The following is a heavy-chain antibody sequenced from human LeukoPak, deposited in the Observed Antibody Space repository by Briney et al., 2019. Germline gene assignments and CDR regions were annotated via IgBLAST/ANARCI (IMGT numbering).Heavy chain of an antibody. J-gene: IGHJ6*02. Sequence: SETLSLTRTFPGGSLRSFFWGWVRPPAGEGLEWVWRIFTRGSTNYNPSLKSRVTMSVDTSKNQFSLKLSSVTAADTAVYYCARAGRSYQLLPYYYYGMDVWGQGTTVTVSS. CDR2: IFTRGST. CDR1: GGSLRSFF. D-gene: IGHD2-2*01. V-gene: IGHV4-4*07. CDR3: ARAGRSYQLLPYYYYGMDV.